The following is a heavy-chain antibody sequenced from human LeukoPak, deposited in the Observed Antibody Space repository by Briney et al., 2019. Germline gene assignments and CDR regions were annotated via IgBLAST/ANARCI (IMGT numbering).Heavy chain of an antibody. CDR2: IRYDGSNK. CDR3: AKDLSGQYQLLYQFDY. CDR1: GFTFSSYG. Sequence: GGSLRLSCAASGFTFSSYGMHWVRQAPGKGLEWVAFIRYDGSNKYYADSVKGRFTISRDNSKNTLYLQMNSLRAEDTAVYYCAKDLSGQYQLLYQFDYWGQGTLVTVSS. J-gene: IGHJ4*02. V-gene: IGHV3-30*02. D-gene: IGHD2-2*02.